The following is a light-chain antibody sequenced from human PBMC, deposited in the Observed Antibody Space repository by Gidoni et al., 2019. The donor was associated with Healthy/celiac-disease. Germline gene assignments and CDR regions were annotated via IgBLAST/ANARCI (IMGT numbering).Light chain of an antibody. V-gene: IGKV3-20*01. Sequence: ERVLTQSPGTLSLSPGERATLSCRASQSVSSSYLAWYQQKPGQPPRLLIYGASSRATGIPDRFSGSGSGTDFTLTISRLEPEDFAVYYCQQYGSSPWTFGQGTKVEIK. CDR1: QSVSSSY. CDR3: QQYGSSPWT. CDR2: GAS. J-gene: IGKJ1*01.